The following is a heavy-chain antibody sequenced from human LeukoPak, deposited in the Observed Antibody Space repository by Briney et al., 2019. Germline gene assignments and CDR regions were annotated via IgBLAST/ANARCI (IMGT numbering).Heavy chain of an antibody. V-gene: IGHV4-34*01. Sequence: SETLSLTCTVSGGSISSYYWSWIRQPPGKGLEWIGEINHSGSTNYNPSLKSRVTISVDTSKNQFSLKLSSVTAADTAAYYCARGRSYYYDFFDYWGQGTLVTVSS. D-gene: IGHD3-22*01. J-gene: IGHJ4*02. CDR1: GGSISSYY. CDR2: INHSGST. CDR3: ARGRSYYYDFFDY.